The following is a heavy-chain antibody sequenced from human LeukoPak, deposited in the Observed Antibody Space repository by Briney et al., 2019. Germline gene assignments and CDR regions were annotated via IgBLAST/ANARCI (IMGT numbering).Heavy chain of an antibody. CDR1: GGSISSSNW. Sequence: ASGTLSLTCAVSGGSISSSNWWSWVRQPPGKGLEWIGEIYHSGSTNYNPSLKSRVTISVDKSKYQFSLKLSSVTAADTAVYYCARFKSGLNNWFDPWGQGTLVTVSS. CDR3: ARFKSGLNNWFDP. V-gene: IGHV4-4*02. J-gene: IGHJ5*02. D-gene: IGHD4/OR15-4a*01. CDR2: IYHSGST.